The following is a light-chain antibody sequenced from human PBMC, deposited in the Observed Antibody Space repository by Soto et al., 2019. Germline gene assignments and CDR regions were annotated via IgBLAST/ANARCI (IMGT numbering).Light chain of an antibody. CDR1: QSVSSN. CDR2: GAS. V-gene: IGKV3-15*01. J-gene: IGKJ1*01. CDR3: QQYNNWPPLT. Sequence: EIVMTQSPATLSVSPGERATLSCRASQSVSSNFAWYQQKPGQAPRLLIYGASTRATGIPARFSGSGSGTEFTLTISSLQSEDFAVYYCQQYNNWPPLTFGPGTKVELK.